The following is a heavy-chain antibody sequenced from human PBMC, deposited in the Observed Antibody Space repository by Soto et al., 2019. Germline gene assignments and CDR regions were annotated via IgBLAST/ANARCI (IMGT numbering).Heavy chain of an antibody. CDR2: ISSSSSYT. Sequence: PGGSLRLSCAASVFTFSDYYMSWIRQAPGKGLEWVSYISSSSSYTNYADSVKGRFTISRDNAKTSLYLQMNSLRAEDTAVYYCARATVVPAAYFDYWGQGTLVTVSS. J-gene: IGHJ4*02. CDR1: VFTFSDYY. D-gene: IGHD2-2*01. CDR3: ARATVVPAAYFDY. V-gene: IGHV3-11*03.